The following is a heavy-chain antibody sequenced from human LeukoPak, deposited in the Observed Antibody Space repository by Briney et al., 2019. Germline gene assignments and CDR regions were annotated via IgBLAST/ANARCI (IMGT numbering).Heavy chain of an antibody. D-gene: IGHD3-3*01. CDR3: ARIAYDALDSYYYGMDV. J-gene: IGHJ6*02. V-gene: IGHV4-31*03. CDR1: GGSISSGPYY. CDR2: ITYSGNT. Sequence: SETLSLTCTVSGGSISSGPYYWIWIRQHPGKGLEWIGYITYSGNTYYYPALNSRVTVSLDTSKTQFSVKLSSVTAADTAVYYCARIAYDALDSYYYGMDVWGQGTTVTVSS.